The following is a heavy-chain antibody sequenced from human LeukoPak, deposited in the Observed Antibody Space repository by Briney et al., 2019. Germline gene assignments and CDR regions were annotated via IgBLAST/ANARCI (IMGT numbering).Heavy chain of an antibody. CDR3: ARLVGVTALDY. Sequence: GGSLRLSCTASGFTFSGAWMSWVRQAPGKGLEWVANIKQEGSEKYYVDSVKGRFSISRDNAKSSLYLQMNSLRAEDTALYYCARLVGVTALDYWGQGILVTVSS. J-gene: IGHJ4*02. D-gene: IGHD1-26*01. CDR2: IKQEGSEK. V-gene: IGHV3-7*01. CDR1: GFTFSGAW.